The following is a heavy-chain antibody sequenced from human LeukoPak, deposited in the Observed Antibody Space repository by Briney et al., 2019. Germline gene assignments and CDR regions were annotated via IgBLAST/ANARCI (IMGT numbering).Heavy chain of an antibody. CDR2: IYHSGST. Sequence: SETLSLTCAVYGGSFSGYYWGWIRQPPGKGLEWIGTIYHSGSTYYNPSLKSRVTISVDTSKNQFSLKLSSVTAADTAVYYCARVLITMVRGVPEDAFDIWGQGTMVTVSS. V-gene: IGHV4-38-2*01. CDR3: ARVLITMVRGVPEDAFDI. J-gene: IGHJ3*02. CDR1: GGSFSGYY. D-gene: IGHD3-10*01.